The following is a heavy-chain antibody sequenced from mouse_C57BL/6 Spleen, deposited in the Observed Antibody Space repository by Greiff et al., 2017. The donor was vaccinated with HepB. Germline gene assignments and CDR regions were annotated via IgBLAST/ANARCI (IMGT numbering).Heavy chain of an antibody. J-gene: IGHJ2*01. Sequence: QVQLQQPGAELVKPGASVKLSCKASVYTFTRYWMHWVKQRPGQGLVCIGMIHPNSGSTNYNEKFKSKATLTVYKSSSTAYMQLSSLTSEDSAVYYCARGAYYGYYFDDWGKGTTRTVAS. CDR3: ARGAYYGYYFDD. CDR1: VYTFTRYW. D-gene: IGHD2-10*01. CDR2: IHPNSGST. V-gene: IGHV1-64*01.